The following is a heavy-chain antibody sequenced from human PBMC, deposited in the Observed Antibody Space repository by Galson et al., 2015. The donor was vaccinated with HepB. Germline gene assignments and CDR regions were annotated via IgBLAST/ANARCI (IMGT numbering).Heavy chain of an antibody. CDR2: IWYDGSKK. V-gene: IGHV3-33*01. Sequence: SLRLSCAASGFSFQSSGMHWVRQAPGKGLEWVAIIWYDGSKKYYPDSLNCRFTISRDSSKKTLPLDMNRRRASDTAVSYCTRVVQQLAYGMHVWGQGTTVTVS. CDR1: GFSFQSSG. J-gene: IGHJ6*02. CDR3: TRVVQQLAYGMHV. D-gene: IGHD6-13*01.